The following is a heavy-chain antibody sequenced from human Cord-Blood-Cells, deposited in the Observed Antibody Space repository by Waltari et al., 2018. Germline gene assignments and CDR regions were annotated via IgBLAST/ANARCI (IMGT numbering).Heavy chain of an antibody. CDR1: GYTLTELS. J-gene: IGHJ3*02. Sequence: QVQLVQSGAEVKKPGASVKVSCKVSGYTLTELSMHWVRQAPGKGLEWLGGFDPEECETIYAQKFQGRVTMTEDTSTDTAYMGLSSLRSEDTAVYYCATAAIAVAGTAFDIWGQGTMVTVSS. CDR3: ATAAIAVAGTAFDI. D-gene: IGHD6-19*01. CDR2: FDPEECET. V-gene: IGHV1-24*01.